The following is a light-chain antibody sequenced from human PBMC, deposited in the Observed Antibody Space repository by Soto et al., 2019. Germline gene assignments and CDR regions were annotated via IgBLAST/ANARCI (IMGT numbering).Light chain of an antibody. CDR2: SAS. CDR3: QRANSFPPYP. V-gene: IGKV1-12*01. J-gene: IGKJ2*01. CDR1: QGIDSW. Sequence: DIQMTQSPSSVSASVGDRVTITCRASQGIDSWLAWYQQKPGKAPKILIYSASTLQSGVPSRFSGSGSGTDFTLTTSSLQPEVFATSFCQRANSFPPYPFGQGTKLEIK.